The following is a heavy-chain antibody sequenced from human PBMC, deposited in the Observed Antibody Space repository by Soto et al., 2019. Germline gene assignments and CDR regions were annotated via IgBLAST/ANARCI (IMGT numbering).Heavy chain of an antibody. CDR3: ARGRFLGRGYFDY. J-gene: IGHJ4*02. D-gene: IGHD3-3*01. V-gene: IGHV3-53*01. Sequence: GSVRLSCAASRFYVTNTYMSSARQSPGTGLEWVSVIYTGGTTSYADYMKGRFTISRDSTKNTLSLQMNSLRAADTAVYYCARGRFLGRGYFDYWGQGTLVTVSS. CDR1: RFYVTNTY. CDR2: IYTGGTT.